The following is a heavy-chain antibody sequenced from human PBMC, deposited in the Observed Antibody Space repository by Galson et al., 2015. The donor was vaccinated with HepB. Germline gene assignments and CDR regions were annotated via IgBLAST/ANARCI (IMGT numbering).Heavy chain of an antibody. CDR2: IKTKADGETT. CDR3: STDADF. Sequence: SLRLSCAGSGFKFYNVWMNWVRQAPGKGLEWVGRIKTKADGETTDYAAPVKDRFAISRDDSTKTVYLQMNSLKTEDTAIYYCSTDADFWGQGTLVTVSS. V-gene: IGHV3-15*01. CDR1: GFKFYNVW. J-gene: IGHJ4*02.